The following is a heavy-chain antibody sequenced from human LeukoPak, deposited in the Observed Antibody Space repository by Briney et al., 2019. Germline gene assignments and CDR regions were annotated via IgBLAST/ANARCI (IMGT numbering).Heavy chain of an antibody. CDR2: FDPEDGET. CDR1: GYTLTELS. V-gene: IGHV1-24*01. CDR3: ATYYGDYVYYYYGMDV. J-gene: IGHJ6*02. Sequence: GASVTVSCKVSGYTLTELSMHWVRQAPGKGLEWMGGFDPEDGETIHAQKFQGRVTMTEDTSTDTAYMELSSLRSEDTAVYYCATYYGDYVYYYYGMDVWGQGTTVTVSS. D-gene: IGHD4-17*01.